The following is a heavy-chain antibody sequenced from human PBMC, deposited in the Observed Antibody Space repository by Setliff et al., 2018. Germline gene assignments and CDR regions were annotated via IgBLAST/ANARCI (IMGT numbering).Heavy chain of an antibody. CDR1: GGTFINYA. J-gene: IGHJ4*02. D-gene: IGHD1-26*01. CDR2: IIPIFGTA. Sequence: VSCKASGGTFINYAISWVRQAPGQGLEWMGGIIPIFGTANYAQKFQGRVTITADESTSTAYMELSSLRSEDTAVYYCARVSRTIVAARGFDYWGQGTLVTVS. CDR3: ARVSRTIVAARGFDY. V-gene: IGHV1-69*01.